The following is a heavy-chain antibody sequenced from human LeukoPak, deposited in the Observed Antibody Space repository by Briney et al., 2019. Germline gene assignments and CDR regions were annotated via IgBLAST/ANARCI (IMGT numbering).Heavy chain of an antibody. CDR1: GGSISSSSYY. CDR3: ARDGWFGEYYFDY. CDR2: IYTSGST. Sequence: PSETLSLTCTVSGGSISSSSYYWSWIRQPAGKGLEWIGRIYTSGSTNYNPSLKSRVTISVDTSKNQFSLKLSSVTAADTAVYYCARDGWFGEYYFDYWGQGTLVTVSS. J-gene: IGHJ4*02. V-gene: IGHV4-61*02. D-gene: IGHD3-10*01.